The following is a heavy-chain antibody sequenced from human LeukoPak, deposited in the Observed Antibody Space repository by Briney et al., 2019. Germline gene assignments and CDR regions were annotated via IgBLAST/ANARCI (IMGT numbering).Heavy chain of an antibody. CDR3: ARVVVVPATIDY. J-gene: IGHJ4*02. CDR2: INPNSGGT. CDR1: GHTFTGYY. V-gene: IGHV1-2*02. Sequence: ASVKVSCKASGHTFTGYYMHWVRQAPGQGLEWMGWINPNSGGTNYAQKFQGRVTMTRDTSISTAYMELSRLRSDDTAVYYCARVVVVPATIDYWGQGTLVTVSS. D-gene: IGHD2-2*01.